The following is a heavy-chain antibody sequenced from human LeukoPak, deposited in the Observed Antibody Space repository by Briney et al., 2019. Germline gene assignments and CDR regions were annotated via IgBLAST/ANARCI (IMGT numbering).Heavy chain of an antibody. CDR3: ARAPSEIGGYYPEYFRH. D-gene: IGHD3-22*01. Sequence: PGGSLRLSCAASGFTVSSNYMHWVRQAPGKGLVWVSRIKSGGNTNYADSVKGRFTISRDNAKNTVSLQMNSLRAEDTGVYYCARAPSEIGGYYPEYFRHWGQGTLVTVSS. CDR1: GFTVSSNY. V-gene: IGHV3-74*01. J-gene: IGHJ1*01. CDR2: IKSGGNT.